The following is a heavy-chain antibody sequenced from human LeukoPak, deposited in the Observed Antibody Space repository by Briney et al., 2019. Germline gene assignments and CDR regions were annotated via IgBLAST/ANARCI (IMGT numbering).Heavy chain of an antibody. CDR1: GFTFSSYW. CDR2: INSDGSST. CDR3: ARVQKVDCSGGSCYSDGGYYYGMDV. D-gene: IGHD2-15*01. Sequence: AGGSLRLSCAASGFTFSSYWMHWVRQAPGKGLVWVSRINSDGSSTSYADSVKGRFTISRDNAKNTLYLQMNSLRAEDTAVYYCARVQKVDCSGGSCYSDGGYYYGMDVWGQGTTATVSS. V-gene: IGHV3-74*01. J-gene: IGHJ6*02.